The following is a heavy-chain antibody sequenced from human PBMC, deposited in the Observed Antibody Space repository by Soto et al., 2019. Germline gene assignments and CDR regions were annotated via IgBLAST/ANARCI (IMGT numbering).Heavy chain of an antibody. CDR1: GFTFSNYE. CDR3: VRDAYYYHSSGYYFNLDY. CDR2: ISSSGSTI. V-gene: IGHV3-48*03. J-gene: IGHJ4*02. Sequence: AGGSLRLSCAASGFTFSNYEMNWVRQAPGKGLEWISYISSSGSTIYYADSVKGRFTISRDNARNSLSLHLNSLRAEDTAVYYCVRDAYYYHSSGYYFNLDYWGQGALVTVSS. D-gene: IGHD3-22*01.